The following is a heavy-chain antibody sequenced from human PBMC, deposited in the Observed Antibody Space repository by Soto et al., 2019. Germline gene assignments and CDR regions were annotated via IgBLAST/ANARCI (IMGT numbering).Heavy chain of an antibody. V-gene: IGHV1-69*13. CDR3: ARVDYDILTGNMDV. CDR2: IIPIFGTA. Sequence: GASVKVSCKASGGTFSSYAISWVRQAPGQGLEWMGGIIPIFGTANYAQKVQGRVTITADESTSTAYMELSSLRSEDTAVYYCARVDYDILTGNMDVWGQGTTVTVSS. D-gene: IGHD3-9*01. J-gene: IGHJ6*02. CDR1: GGTFSSYA.